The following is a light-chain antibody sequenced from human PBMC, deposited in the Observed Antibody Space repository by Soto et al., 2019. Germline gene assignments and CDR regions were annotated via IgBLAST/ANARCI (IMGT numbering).Light chain of an antibody. CDR1: SSDVGSYNY. CDR2: EVS. V-gene: IGLV2-8*01. Sequence: QSVLTQTPSASGSPGQSVTISCTGTSSDVGSYNYVSWYQQHPGKAPKLMIYEVSKRPSGVPDRFSGSKSGNTASLTVSGLQAEDEADYYCSSYAGSNNLVFGGGTKLTVL. CDR3: SSYAGSNNLV. J-gene: IGLJ2*01.